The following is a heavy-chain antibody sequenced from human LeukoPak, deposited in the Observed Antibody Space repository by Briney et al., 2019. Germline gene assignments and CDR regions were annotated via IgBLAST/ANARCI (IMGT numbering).Heavy chain of an antibody. D-gene: IGHD2-21*01. CDR2: ISRSAGNT. CDR3: ANGGGGYGSYFDY. Sequence: GGSLRLSCAASGFTFSQYAMNWVRQAPGKGLEWVSVISRSAGNTYYADSMKGRFTISRDNSKNTLYLQMNSLRAEDTAIYYCANGGGGYGSYFDYWGQGTLVTVSS. V-gene: IGHV3-23*01. CDR1: GFTFSQYA. J-gene: IGHJ4*02.